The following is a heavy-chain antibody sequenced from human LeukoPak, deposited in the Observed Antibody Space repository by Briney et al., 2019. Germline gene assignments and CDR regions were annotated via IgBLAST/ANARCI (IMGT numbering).Heavy chain of an antibody. CDR2: IYYNGST. J-gene: IGHJ5*02. V-gene: IGHV4-61*01. CDR3: ARYGVSGAATEWFDP. Sequence: SETLSLTCTVSGGSVSSGSYYWSWIRQPPGKGLEWIGYIYYNGSTNYNPSLKSRVTISVDTSKNQFSLKLSSVTAADTAVYYCARYGVSGAATEWFDPWGQGTLVTVSS. CDR1: GGSVSSGSYY. D-gene: IGHD1-26*01.